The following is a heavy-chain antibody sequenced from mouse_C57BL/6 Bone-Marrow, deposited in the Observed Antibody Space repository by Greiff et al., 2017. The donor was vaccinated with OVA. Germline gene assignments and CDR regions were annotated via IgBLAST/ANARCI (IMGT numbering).Heavy chain of an antibody. CDR3: AGRSMMVTFDY. J-gene: IGHJ2*01. CDR2: INSDGGST. Sequence: EVQLMQPGGGLVQPGESLKLSCESNEYEFPSHDMSWVRKTPEKRLELVAAINSDGGSTYYPDTMERRFIISRDNTKKTLYLQMSSLRSEDTALYYCAGRSMMVTFDYWGQGTTLTVSS. D-gene: IGHD2-3*01. V-gene: IGHV5-2*01. CDR1: EYEFPSHD.